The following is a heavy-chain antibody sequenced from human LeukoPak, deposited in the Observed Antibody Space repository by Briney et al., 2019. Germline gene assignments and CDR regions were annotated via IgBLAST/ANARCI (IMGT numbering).Heavy chain of an antibody. CDR2: INHSGST. D-gene: IGHD3-22*01. CDR3: ARLYYYDSSGYYYSPGAFDI. Sequence: PSETLSPTCAVYGGSFSGYYWSWIRQPPGKGLEWIGEINHSGSTNYNPSLKSRVTISVDTSKNQFSLKLSSVTAADTAVYYCARLYYYDSSGYYYSPGAFDIWGQGTMVTVSS. CDR1: GGSFSGYY. V-gene: IGHV4-34*01. J-gene: IGHJ3*02.